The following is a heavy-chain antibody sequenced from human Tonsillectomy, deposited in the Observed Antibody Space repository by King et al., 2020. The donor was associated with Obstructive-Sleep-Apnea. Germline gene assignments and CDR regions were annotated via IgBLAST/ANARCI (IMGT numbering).Heavy chain of an antibody. CDR3: ATGGPDAFDF. V-gene: IGHV3-48*04. CDR1: GITFISYS. J-gene: IGHJ3*01. D-gene: IGHD3-16*01. CDR2: ISSSTSTL. Sequence: VQLVESGGGLVQPGGSLRLSCAASGITFISYSMNWVRQAPGKGLEWVSYISSSTSTLYYADSVKGRFTISRENAKNSLYLQRNSLRAEDTAVYYCATGGPDAFDFWGRGTMVTVSS.